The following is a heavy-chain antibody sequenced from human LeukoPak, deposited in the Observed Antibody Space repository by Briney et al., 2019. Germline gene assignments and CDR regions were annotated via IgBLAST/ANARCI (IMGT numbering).Heavy chain of an antibody. Sequence: PSETLSLTGAVYGGSFSGYYWSWIRQPPGKGLEWIGEINHSGSTNYNPSLKSRVTISVDTSKNQFSLKLSSVTAADTAVYYCARGASGLFLDYWGQGTLVTVSS. CDR1: GGSFSGYY. D-gene: IGHD2-21*01. J-gene: IGHJ4*02. CDR3: ARGASGLFLDY. CDR2: INHSGST. V-gene: IGHV4-34*01.